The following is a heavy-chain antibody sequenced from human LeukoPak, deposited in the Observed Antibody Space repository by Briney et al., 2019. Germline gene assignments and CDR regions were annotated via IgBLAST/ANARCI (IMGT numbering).Heavy chain of an antibody. Sequence: SVKVSCKASGGTFSSYAISWVRQAPGQGPEWMGGIIPVFGTANYAQKFQGRVTITADKSTSTAYMELSSLRSEDTAVYYCARGRPTTSIAAAGFNWFDPWGQGTLVTVSS. V-gene: IGHV1-69*06. D-gene: IGHD6-13*01. J-gene: IGHJ5*02. CDR1: GGTFSSYA. CDR2: IIPVFGTA. CDR3: ARGRPTTSIAAAGFNWFDP.